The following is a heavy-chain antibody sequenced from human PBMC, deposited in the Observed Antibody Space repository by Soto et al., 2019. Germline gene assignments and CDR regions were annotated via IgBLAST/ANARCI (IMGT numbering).Heavy chain of an antibody. CDR3: TPHNPTDSRSWYWFDP. Sequence: GGSLRLSCAASGFTFSNAWMSWVRQAPGKGLEWVGRIKSKTDGGTTDYAAPVKGRFTISRDDSKNTLYLQMNSLKTEDTAVYYCTPHNPTDSRSWYWFDPWGQGTLVTVSS. CDR2: IKSKTDGGTT. CDR1: GFTFSNAW. J-gene: IGHJ5*02. D-gene: IGHD6-13*01. V-gene: IGHV3-15*01.